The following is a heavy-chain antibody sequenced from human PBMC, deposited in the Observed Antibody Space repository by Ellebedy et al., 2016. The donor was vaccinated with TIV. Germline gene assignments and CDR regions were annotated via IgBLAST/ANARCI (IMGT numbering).Heavy chain of an antibody. CDR1: GYSISSGYY. CDR2: IYYSGST. Sequence: SETLSLTCTVSGYSISSGYYWGWIRQPPGKGLEWIGYIYYSGSTNYNPSLKSRVTISVDTSKNQLSLKLSSVTAADTAVYYCAKDMSWLHRDEYFQHWGQGTLVTVSS. J-gene: IGHJ1*01. CDR3: AKDMSWLHRDEYFQH. D-gene: IGHD5-24*01. V-gene: IGHV4-61*01.